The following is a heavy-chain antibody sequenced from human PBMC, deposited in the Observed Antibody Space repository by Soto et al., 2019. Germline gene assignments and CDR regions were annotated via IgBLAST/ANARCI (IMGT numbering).Heavy chain of an antibody. CDR1: GFNFSNYD. V-gene: IGHV3-48*03. J-gene: IGHJ4*02. CDR2: ITATGFTT. Sequence: VGSLSLSCVTSGFNFSNYDMNWVRQAPGRGMEWIAFITATGFTTFYADSVRPRFTISRDNAQESVFLQMDSLTVEDTGIYYCARGGVYWGRGTPVTVSS. D-gene: IGHD2-8*01. CDR3: ARGGVY.